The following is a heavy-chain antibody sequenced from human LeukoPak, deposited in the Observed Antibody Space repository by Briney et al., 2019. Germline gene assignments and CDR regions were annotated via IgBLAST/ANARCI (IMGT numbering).Heavy chain of an antibody. CDR1: GGSISSYY. Sequence: TPSETLSLTCTVSGGSISSYYWSWIRQPPGKGLEWIGYIYYSGSTNYNPSLKSRVTISVDTSKNQFSLKLSSVTAADTAVYYCAREYDYYGSGTHFDYWVQGTLVTVSS. CDR2: IYYSGST. V-gene: IGHV4-59*01. CDR3: AREYDYYGSGTHFDY. D-gene: IGHD3-10*01. J-gene: IGHJ4*02.